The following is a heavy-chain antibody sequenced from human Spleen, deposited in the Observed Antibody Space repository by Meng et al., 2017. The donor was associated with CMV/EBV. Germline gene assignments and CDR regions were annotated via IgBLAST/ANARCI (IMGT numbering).Heavy chain of an antibody. V-gene: IGHV3-30*04. CDR1: GFTFSSYA. D-gene: IGHD3-3*01. J-gene: IGHJ6*02. CDR3: ARDPGNYYDFWSGYFSYGMDV. CDR2: ISYDGSNK. Sequence: GESLKISCAASGFTFSSYAMHWVRQAPGKGLEWVAVISYDGSNKYYADSVKARFTISRDNSKNTLYLQMNSLRAEDTAVYYCARDPGNYYDFWSGYFSYGMDVWGQGTTVTVSS.